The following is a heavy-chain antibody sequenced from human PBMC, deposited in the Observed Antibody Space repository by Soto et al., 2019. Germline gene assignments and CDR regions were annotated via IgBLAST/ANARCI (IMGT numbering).Heavy chain of an antibody. CDR2: IYYSGST. V-gene: IGHV4-59*01. J-gene: IGHJ6*03. Sequence: SETLSLTCTVSGGSISSYYWSWIRQPPGKGLEWIGYIYYSGSTNYNPSLKSRVTISVDTSKNQFSLKLSSVTAADTAVYYCARGIAVAGYYYYYYMDVWGKGTTVTVSS. D-gene: IGHD6-19*01. CDR3: ARGIAVAGYYYYYYMDV. CDR1: GGSISSYY.